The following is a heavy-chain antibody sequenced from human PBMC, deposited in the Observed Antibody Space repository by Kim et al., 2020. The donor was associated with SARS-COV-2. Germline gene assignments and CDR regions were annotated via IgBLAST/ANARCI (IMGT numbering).Heavy chain of an antibody. J-gene: IGHJ3*02. CDR2: IRSKANNYAT. CDR3: TRVYTTVVRLYDAFD. D-gene: IGHD2-2*01. Sequence: GGSLRLSCAASGFSFSGSTIHWVRQASGKGLEWVGRIRSKANNYATAYAASVKNRFTTSSDDLMSTAYLQMNSLKNEDTAVYYCTRVYTTVVRLYDAFD. V-gene: IGHV3-73*01. CDR1: GFSFSGST.